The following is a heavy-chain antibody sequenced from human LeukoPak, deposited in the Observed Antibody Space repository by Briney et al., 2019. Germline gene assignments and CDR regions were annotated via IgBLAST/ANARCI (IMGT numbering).Heavy chain of an antibody. J-gene: IGHJ4*02. Sequence: TGGSLRPSCAASGFTFSSYAMSWVRQAPGKGLEWGSAISGSGGSTDYANSVTGQFNISRNNSKNTLYLQMNSLRAEDTAVYYCAKRPLRFGDQSGYFDYWGQGTLVTASS. V-gene: IGHV3-23*01. D-gene: IGHD3-10*01. CDR3: AKRPLRFGDQSGYFDY. CDR2: ISGSGGST. CDR1: GFTFSSYA.